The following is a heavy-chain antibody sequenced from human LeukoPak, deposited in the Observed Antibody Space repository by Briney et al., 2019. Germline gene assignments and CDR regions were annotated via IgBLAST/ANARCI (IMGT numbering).Heavy chain of an antibody. Sequence: GASVKVSCKASGYTFTGYYMHWVRQAPGQGLEWMGWINPNSGGTNYAQKFQGWVTMTRDTSISTAYMELSRLRSDDTAVYYCARGGRAELVNDSYQGIYYYYGMDVWGQGTTVTVSS. CDR2: INPNSGGT. J-gene: IGHJ6*02. CDR1: GYTFTGYY. V-gene: IGHV1-2*04. CDR3: ARGGRAELVNDSYQGIYYYYGMDV. D-gene: IGHD1-1*01.